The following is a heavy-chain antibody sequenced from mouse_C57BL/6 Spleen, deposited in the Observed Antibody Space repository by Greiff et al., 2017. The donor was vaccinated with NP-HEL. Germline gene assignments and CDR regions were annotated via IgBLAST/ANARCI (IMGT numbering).Heavy chain of an antibody. D-gene: IGHD2-1*01. CDR3: ARSNGNYRAMDY. CDR2: IYPGSGST. J-gene: IGHJ4*01. V-gene: IGHV1-55*01. CDR1: GYTFTSYW. Sequence: QVQLKQPGAELVKPGASVKMSCKASGYTFTSYWITWVKQRPGQGLEWIGDIYPGSGSTNYNERFKSKATLTVDTSSSTAYMQLSSLTSEDSAVYYCARSNGNYRAMDYWGQGTSVTVSS.